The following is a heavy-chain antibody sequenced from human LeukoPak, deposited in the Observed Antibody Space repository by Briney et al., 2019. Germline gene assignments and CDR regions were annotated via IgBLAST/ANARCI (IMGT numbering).Heavy chain of an antibody. D-gene: IGHD6-19*01. J-gene: IGHJ3*02. CDR3: ARRRYSSGWYEAFDI. CDR2: INHSGST. Sequence: SETLSLTCAVSGGSISSSNWWSWVRQPPGKGLEWIGEINHSGSTNYNPSLKSRVTISVDTSKNQFSLKLSSMTAADTAVYYCARRRYSSGWYEAFDIWGQGTMVTVSS. CDR1: GGSISSSNW. V-gene: IGHV4-4*02.